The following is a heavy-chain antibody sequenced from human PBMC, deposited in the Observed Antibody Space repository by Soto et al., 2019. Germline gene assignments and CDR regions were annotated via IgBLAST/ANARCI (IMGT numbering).Heavy chain of an antibody. CDR2: INPMLRIT. CDR3: AGDAPPRSGIYYGMDV. Sequence: QVQLVQSGAEVKKPGSSVKVSCKASGNNFNNYFINWVRQVPGQGLEWMGGINPMLRITQYRQQFQGRITVTADRSTGTSYLELSGLESADTAVYYCAGDAPPRSGIYYGMDVCGQGTTITVSS. V-gene: IGHV1-69*17. CDR1: GNNFNNYF. J-gene: IGHJ6*02. D-gene: IGHD3-10*01.